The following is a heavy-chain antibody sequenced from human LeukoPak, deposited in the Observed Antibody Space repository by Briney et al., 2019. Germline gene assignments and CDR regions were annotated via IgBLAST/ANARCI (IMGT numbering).Heavy chain of an antibody. CDR3: ARDLRPANL. D-gene: IGHD1-14*01. Sequence: ASVKVFCKASGYTFTEHFIHWVRQAPGQGLEYMGWIHPASGNTVSAQMFQGRVTLTRVSSRSTTYMELSSLRSDDTAVYYCARDLRPANLWGQGTLVTVSS. CDR1: GYTFTEHF. J-gene: IGHJ4*02. CDR2: IHPASGNT. V-gene: IGHV1-2*02.